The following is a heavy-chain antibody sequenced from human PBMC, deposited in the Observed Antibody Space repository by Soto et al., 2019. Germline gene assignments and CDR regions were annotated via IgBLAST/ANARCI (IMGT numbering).Heavy chain of an antibody. Sequence: GASVKVSCKASGGTFSSYAISWVRQAPGQGLEWMGGIIPIFGAANYAQKFQGRVTITADESTSTAYMELSSLRSEDTAVYYCARGNYDILTGRESNWFDPWGQGTLATVSS. CDR2: IIPIFGAA. D-gene: IGHD3-9*01. V-gene: IGHV1-69*13. CDR3: ARGNYDILTGRESNWFDP. J-gene: IGHJ5*02. CDR1: GGTFSSYA.